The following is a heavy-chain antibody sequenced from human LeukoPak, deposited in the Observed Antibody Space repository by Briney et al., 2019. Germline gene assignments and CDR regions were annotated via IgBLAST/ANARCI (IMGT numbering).Heavy chain of an antibody. V-gene: IGHV3-23*01. CDR2: ISGSGGKT. J-gene: IGHJ4*02. Sequence: GGSLRLSCAVSGFTFTIYAMTWVHQAPGKGLEWVSSISGSGGKTDYADSVKGRFTISRDNSKNTLYLQMNSLRAEDTAIYYCAKERGVAKPFDYWGQGTLVTVSS. CDR3: AKERGVAKPFDY. D-gene: IGHD2-8*02. CDR1: GFTFTIYA.